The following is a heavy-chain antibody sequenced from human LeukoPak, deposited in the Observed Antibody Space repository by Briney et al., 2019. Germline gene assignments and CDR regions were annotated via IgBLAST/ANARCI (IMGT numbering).Heavy chain of an antibody. D-gene: IGHD3-3*01. Sequence: GGSLRLSCAASGFTFSDYYMSWIRQAPGKGLEWVSYISSSGSTIYYADSVKGRFTISRDNAKNSLYLQMNGLRAEDTAVYYCARELRFLEYYFDYWGQGILVTVSS. V-gene: IGHV3-11*01. CDR3: ARELRFLEYYFDY. CDR1: GFTFSDYY. J-gene: IGHJ4*02. CDR2: ISSSGSTI.